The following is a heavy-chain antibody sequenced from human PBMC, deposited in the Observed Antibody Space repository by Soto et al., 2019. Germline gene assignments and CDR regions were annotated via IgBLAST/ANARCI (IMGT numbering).Heavy chain of an antibody. CDR2: ISGSDGKT. V-gene: IGHV3-23*01. D-gene: IGHD3-3*01. J-gene: IGHJ4*02. CDR3: AKWSYLDY. CDR1: GFSFASFA. Sequence: GGSLRLSCTTSGFSFASFAMTWVRQAPGRGLEWVATISGSDGKTYYADSVKGRFSISRDTSRNTLYLQMNSLRADDTAIYYCAKWSYLDYWGQGTRVTVSS.